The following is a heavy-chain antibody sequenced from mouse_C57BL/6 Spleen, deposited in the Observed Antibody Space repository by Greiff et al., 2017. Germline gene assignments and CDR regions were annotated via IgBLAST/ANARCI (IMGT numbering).Heavy chain of an antibody. CDR2: ISYSGST. CDR1: GYSITSGYD. D-gene: IGHD4-1*01. CDR3: ARSAGTGDYFDY. Sequence: DVKLVESGPGMVKPSQSLSLTCTVTGYSITSGYDWHWIRHFPGNKLEWMGYISYSGSTNYNPSLKSRISITHDTSKNHFFLKLNSVTTEDTATYYCARSAGTGDYFDYWGQGTTLTVSS. J-gene: IGHJ2*01. V-gene: IGHV3-1*01.